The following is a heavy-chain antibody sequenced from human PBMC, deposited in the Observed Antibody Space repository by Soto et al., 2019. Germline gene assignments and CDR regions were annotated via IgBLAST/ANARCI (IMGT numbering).Heavy chain of an antibody. V-gene: IGHV3-15*01. D-gene: IGHD6-6*01. Sequence: EVQLVESGGGLVKPGGSLRLSCAASGFTFSNAWMSWVRQAPGKGLEWVGRIKSKTDGGTTDYAAPVKGRFTISRDDSKNTLYLQMNSLKTEDTAVYYCTTVHSSSLTPKYYYYGMDVWGQGTTVTVSS. CDR1: GFTFSNAW. J-gene: IGHJ6*02. CDR3: TTVHSSSLTPKYYYYGMDV. CDR2: IKSKTDGGTT.